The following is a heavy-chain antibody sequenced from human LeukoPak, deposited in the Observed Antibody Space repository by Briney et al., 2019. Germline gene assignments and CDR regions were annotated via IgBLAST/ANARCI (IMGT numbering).Heavy chain of an antibody. Sequence: PGGSLRLSRAASGFIFSSYGMHWVRQAPGKGLEWVAIIWFDGNNRYYGDSVKGRFTISRDNSKNTLDLQMDSLRVEDTAVYYCARDRVSSSSGPADYYYGVDVWGQGTTVTVSS. CDR2: IWFDGNNR. J-gene: IGHJ6*02. CDR1: GFIFSSYG. D-gene: IGHD6-6*01. CDR3: ARDRVSSSSGPADYYYGVDV. V-gene: IGHV3-33*01.